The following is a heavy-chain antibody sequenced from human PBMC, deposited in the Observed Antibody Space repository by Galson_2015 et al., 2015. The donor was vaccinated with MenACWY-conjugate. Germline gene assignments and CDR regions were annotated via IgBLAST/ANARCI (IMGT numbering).Heavy chain of an antibody. Sequence: SLRLSCAASGFTFSSCAMSWVRQAPGKGLEWVSAISGSGGGTYYADSVKGRFTISRDNYKNTLYLQMNSLRAEDTVVYYCAKDIPRKITVAAPIDYWGQGTLVTDSS. V-gene: IGHV3-23*01. CDR3: AKDIPRKITVAAPIDY. D-gene: IGHD6-19*01. CDR1: GFTFSSCA. J-gene: IGHJ4*02. CDR2: ISGSGGGT.